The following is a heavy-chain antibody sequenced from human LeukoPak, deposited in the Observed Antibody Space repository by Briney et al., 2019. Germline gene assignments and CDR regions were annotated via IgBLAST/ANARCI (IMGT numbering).Heavy chain of an antibody. V-gene: IGHV3-30*02. CDR3: AKSDYDSSGYYYFEY. Sequence: GGSLRLSCAASGFSSYGMHWVRQAPDKGLEWLAFIRYDGSNKFYADSVKGRFTISRDNSKNTLYLQMNSLRAEDTAVYYCAKSDYDSSGYYYFEYRGQGTLVTVSS. CDR1: GFSSYG. D-gene: IGHD3-22*01. J-gene: IGHJ4*02. CDR2: IRYDGSNK.